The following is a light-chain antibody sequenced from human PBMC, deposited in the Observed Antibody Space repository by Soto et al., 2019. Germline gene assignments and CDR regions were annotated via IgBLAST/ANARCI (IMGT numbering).Light chain of an antibody. CDR1: SSDVGGYDY. V-gene: IGLV2-14*03. CDR2: DVT. J-gene: IGLJ2*01. Sequence: QSALTQPASVSGSPGQSIAISCTGSSSDVGGYDYVSWYQQHPGKAPKLMIYDVTKRPSGVSNRFSGSKSGNTASLTISGLRAEDGADFYCTSYKSTNTNLLGGGPKL. CDR3: TSYKSTNTNL.